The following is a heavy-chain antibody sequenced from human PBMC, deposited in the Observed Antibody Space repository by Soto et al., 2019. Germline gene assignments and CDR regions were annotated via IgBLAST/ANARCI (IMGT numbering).Heavy chain of an antibody. CDR1: GGSFSGYY. CDR2: INHSGST. Sequence: PSETLSLTCAVYGGSFSGYYWSWIRQPPGKGLEWIGEINHSGSTNYNPSLKSRVTISVDTSKNQFSLKLSSVTAADTAVYYCARGVPLRGVDYWGQGTLVTVSS. CDR3: ARGVPLRGVDY. V-gene: IGHV4-34*01. J-gene: IGHJ4*02. D-gene: IGHD2-8*02.